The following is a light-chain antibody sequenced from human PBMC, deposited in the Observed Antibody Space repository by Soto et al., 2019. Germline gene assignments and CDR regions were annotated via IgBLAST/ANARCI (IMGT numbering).Light chain of an antibody. CDR1: QSVSSN. CDR2: GAS. J-gene: IGKJ2*01. Sequence: EIVMTQSPATLSVSPGERATLSCRASQSVSSNLAWYQQKPGQAPRLLIYGASTRATGIPGRFSGSGSGTEFPLTISSLQSEDFEIYYCQQYNNWPRMYTFGQGTKLEIK. CDR3: QQYNNWPRMYT. V-gene: IGKV3-15*01.